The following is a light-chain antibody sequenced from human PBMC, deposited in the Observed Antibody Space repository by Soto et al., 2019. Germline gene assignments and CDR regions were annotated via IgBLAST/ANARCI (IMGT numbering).Light chain of an antibody. CDR2: DNS. CDR3: HAYANRLSGCEV. Sequence: QSVLTQPPSVSGAPGQRVTIPCTGSSSNIGAGYYVYWYQQLPGTAPKLLIYDNSNRPSGVPDRFSGSKSGTSASLAITGLQPEAEADSYYHAYANRLSGCEVFGGGTKLTVL. CDR1: SSNIGAGYY. V-gene: IGLV1-40*01. J-gene: IGLJ2*01.